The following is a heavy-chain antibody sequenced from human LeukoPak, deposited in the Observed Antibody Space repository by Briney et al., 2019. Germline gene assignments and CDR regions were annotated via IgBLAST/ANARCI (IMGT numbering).Heavy chain of an antibody. CDR3: AKGERYDFWSGTPNWYFDL. CDR2: ISGSGGST. Sequence: GGSLRLSCAASGFTFSSYEMNWVRQAPGKGLEWVSAISGSGGSTYYADSVKGRFTISRDNSKNTLYLQMNSLRAEDTAVYYCAKGERYDFWSGTPNWYFDLWGRGTLVTVSS. J-gene: IGHJ2*01. CDR1: GFTFSSYE. V-gene: IGHV3-23*01. D-gene: IGHD3-3*01.